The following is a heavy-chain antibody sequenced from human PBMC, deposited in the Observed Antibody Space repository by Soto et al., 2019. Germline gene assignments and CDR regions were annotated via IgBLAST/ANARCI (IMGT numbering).Heavy chain of an antibody. J-gene: IGHJ4*02. CDR2: MYTSGST. CDR3: ARDRSGYYHFDN. Sequence: SETLSLTCTVSGGSISNHFWTWIRQPAGKGLEWIGRMYTSGSTNYNPSLKSRVTMSVDTSKNQFSLKLSSVTAADTAVYYCARDRSGYYHFDNWGQGTLVTVSS. D-gene: IGHD3-22*01. CDR1: GGSISNHF. V-gene: IGHV4-4*07.